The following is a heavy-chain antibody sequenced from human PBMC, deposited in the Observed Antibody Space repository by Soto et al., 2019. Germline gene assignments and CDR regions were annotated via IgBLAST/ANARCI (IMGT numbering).Heavy chain of an antibody. CDR2: IDWDDEK. V-gene: IGHV2-70*17. CDR3: AGIHLRHDYFYGMDV. D-gene: IGHD3-10*01. J-gene: IGHJ6*01. CDR1: GFSLRKSGMC. Sequence: AAALGNPAQSVALACTFSGFSLRKSGMCVSWIRQPPGKALEWLARIDWDDEKFYSTSLKTRLTISKDTSKNQVVLTMTNMDPVDTATYYFAGIHLRHDYFYGMDVWRQGTTVTVSS.